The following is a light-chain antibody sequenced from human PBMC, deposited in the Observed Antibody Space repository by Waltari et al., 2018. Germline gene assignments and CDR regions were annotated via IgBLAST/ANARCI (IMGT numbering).Light chain of an antibody. CDR3: QQSYSRNT. J-gene: IGKJ2*01. Sequence: DIQMTQSPSSLSASVGVRVTITCRASQSIKNHLNSYQQKPGKAPNLLVYATSTLQSGVPSRFSGSGSGTDFALTISSLQPEDFATYYCQQSYSRNTFGQGTKLEIK. CDR2: ATS. V-gene: IGKV1-39*01. CDR1: QSIKNH.